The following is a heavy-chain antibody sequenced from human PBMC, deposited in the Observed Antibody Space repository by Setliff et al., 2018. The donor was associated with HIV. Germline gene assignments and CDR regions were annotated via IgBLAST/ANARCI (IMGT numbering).Heavy chain of an antibody. D-gene: IGHD4-17*01. CDR2: IKSDGSDK. CDR3: ARSYGDYEKLIDY. V-gene: IGHV3-7*01. J-gene: IGHJ4*02. CDR1: EFTFSDYW. Sequence: PGGSLRLSCVVSEFTFSDYWMSWVRQAPGKGLEWVASIKSDGSDKHYLDPVEGRFTISRDNAKNSLYLQMNSLKAEDTAVFYCARSYGDYEKLIDYWGQGTLVTVSS.